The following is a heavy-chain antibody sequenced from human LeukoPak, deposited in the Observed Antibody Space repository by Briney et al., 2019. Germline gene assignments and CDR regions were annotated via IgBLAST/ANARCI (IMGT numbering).Heavy chain of an antibody. D-gene: IGHD2-2*01. J-gene: IGHJ6*03. CDR3: ARTPVRGALQLPPNYYYYYYMDV. V-gene: IGHV4-61*08. Sequence: SETLSLTCAVSGGSISSGGYSWSWIRQPPGKGLEWIGYIYYSGSTNYNPSLKSRVTISVDTSKNQFSLKLSSVTAADTAVYYCARTPVRGALQLPPNYYYYYYMDVWGKGTTVTVSS. CDR1: GGSISSGGYS. CDR2: IYYSGST.